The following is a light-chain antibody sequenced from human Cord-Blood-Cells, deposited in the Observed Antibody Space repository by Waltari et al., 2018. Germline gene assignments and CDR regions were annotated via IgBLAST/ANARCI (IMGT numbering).Light chain of an antibody. CDR2: DGS. Sequence: QSALTQPASVSVSPGQSITIPCTGTRRDVGGYNYVSWYQQHPAKAPKLMIYDGSNRPSGVANRFSGSKSGNTASLTISGLQAEDEADYYCSSYTSSSTLVFGGGTKLTVL. CDR3: SSYTSSSTLV. J-gene: IGLJ3*02. CDR1: RRDVGGYNY. V-gene: IGLV2-14*03.